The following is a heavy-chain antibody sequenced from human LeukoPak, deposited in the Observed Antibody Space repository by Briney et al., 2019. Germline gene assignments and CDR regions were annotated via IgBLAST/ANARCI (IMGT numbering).Heavy chain of an antibody. V-gene: IGHV4-39*07. D-gene: IGHD6-6*01. CDR3: ARSNKQLVDY. J-gene: IGHJ4*02. CDR1: GGSISSSSYY. CDR2: INHSGST. Sequence: SETLSLTCTVSGGSISSSSYYWGWIRQPPGKGLEWIGEINHSGSTNYNPSLKSRVTISVDTSKNQFSLKLSSVTAADTAVYYCARSNKQLVDYWGQGTLVTVSS.